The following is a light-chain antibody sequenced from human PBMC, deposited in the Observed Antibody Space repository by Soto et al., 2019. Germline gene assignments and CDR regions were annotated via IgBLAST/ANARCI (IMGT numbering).Light chain of an antibody. CDR1: QSISSNY. CDR2: GAS. Sequence: EIVLTQSPGTLSLSAGERATLSCRASQSISSNYLAWYQQKPGQAPRLLIFGASYRATGIPDRFSGSGSGTDFNLTISRLEPEDFAVYYCQQYGSSPPKFTFGPGTKVDIK. CDR3: QQYGSSPPKFT. V-gene: IGKV3-20*01. J-gene: IGKJ3*01.